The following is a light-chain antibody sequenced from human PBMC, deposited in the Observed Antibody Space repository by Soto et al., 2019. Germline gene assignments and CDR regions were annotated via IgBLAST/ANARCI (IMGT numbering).Light chain of an antibody. J-gene: IGKJ1*01. CDR3: HHYNNWPQR. CDR1: QSVSSN. V-gene: IGKV3-15*01. Sequence: EIVMTQSPATLSVSPGERATLSCRASQSVSSNLAWYQQKPGQSPRLLIYGASTRATGIPARFSGSGSGTDFTLTISSVQSEDFEVDYCHHYNNWPQRFGQGTKVEIK. CDR2: GAS.